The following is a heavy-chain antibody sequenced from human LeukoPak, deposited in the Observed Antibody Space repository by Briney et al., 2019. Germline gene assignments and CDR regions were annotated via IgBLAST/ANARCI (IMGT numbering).Heavy chain of an antibody. CDR3: ARGSWQLAEEVY. Sequence: SENLSLTGTVSADSMSSEYFYWSWIRQPAGQGLEWIGRGSTRGNTDYNPSLKSRVTMSIDTSKKQFSLKLSSVTAADTAVYYCARGSWQLAEEVYWGQGTLVTVSS. V-gene: IGHV4-61*02. CDR1: ADSMSSEYFY. CDR2: GSTRGNT. J-gene: IGHJ4*02. D-gene: IGHD6-6*01.